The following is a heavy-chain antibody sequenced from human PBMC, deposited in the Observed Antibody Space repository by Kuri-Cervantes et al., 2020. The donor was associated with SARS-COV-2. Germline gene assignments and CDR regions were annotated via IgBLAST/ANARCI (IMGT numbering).Heavy chain of an antibody. D-gene: IGHD2-15*01. V-gene: IGHV3-30*18. J-gene: IGHJ4*02. CDR3: AKDPNGIVVVVAAIDS. CDR2: ISYDGSNK. CDR1: GFTFTSYA. Sequence: GGSLRLSCAVSGFTFTSYAMHWVRQAPGKGLEWVALISYDGSNKYYADSVKGRFAISRDNSKNTLSLEMDSLRADDTAVYYCAKDPNGIVVVVAAIDSWGQGTLVTVSS.